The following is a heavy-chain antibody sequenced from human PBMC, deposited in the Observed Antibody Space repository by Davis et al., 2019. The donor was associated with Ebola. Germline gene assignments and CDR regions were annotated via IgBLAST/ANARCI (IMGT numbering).Heavy chain of an antibody. CDR3: ARAPPVVTRHWYFDL. Sequence: PGGSLRLSCAASGFTFSSYSMNWVRQAPGKGLEWVSSISSSSSYIYYADSVKGRFTISRDNVKNSLYLQMNSLRAEDTAVYYCARAPPVVTRHWYFDLWGRGTLVTVSS. D-gene: IGHD4-23*01. J-gene: IGHJ2*01. CDR1: GFTFSSYS. V-gene: IGHV3-21*01. CDR2: ISSSSSYI.